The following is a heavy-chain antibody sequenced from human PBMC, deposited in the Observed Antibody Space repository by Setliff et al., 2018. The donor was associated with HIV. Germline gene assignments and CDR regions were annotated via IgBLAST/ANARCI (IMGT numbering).Heavy chain of an antibody. CDR1: GYTLTELT. Sequence: VASVKVSCKVSGYTLTELTMHWVRQAPGKGLEWMGRFDPEDGDTLYAQRFQGRVTMTEDSSTDTAYMELGSLTSDDTAVYYCATAKEHWLTEGGFDFWGQGTLVTVS. CDR2: FDPEDGDT. CDR3: ATAKEHWLTEGGFDF. D-gene: IGHD6-19*01. J-gene: IGHJ4*02. V-gene: IGHV1-24*01.